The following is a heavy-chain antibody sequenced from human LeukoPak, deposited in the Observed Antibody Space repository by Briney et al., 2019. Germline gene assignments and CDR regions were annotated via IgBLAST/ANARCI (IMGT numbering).Heavy chain of an antibody. CDR1: GGSISSYY. CDR3: ARVVRFTMVRGVVITATNWFDP. V-gene: IGHV4-59*01. D-gene: IGHD3-10*01. Sequence: SETLSLTCTVSGGSISSYYWSWIRQPPGKGLEWIGYIYCSGSTNYNPSLKSRVTISVDTSKNQFSLKLSSVTAADTAVYYCARVVRFTMVRGVVITATNWFDPWGQGTLVTVSS. CDR2: IYCSGST. J-gene: IGHJ5*02.